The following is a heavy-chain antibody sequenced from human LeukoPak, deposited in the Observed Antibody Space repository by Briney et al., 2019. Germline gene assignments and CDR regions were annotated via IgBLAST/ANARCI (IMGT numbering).Heavy chain of an antibody. D-gene: IGHD1-26*01. CDR2: IYHSGST. CDR3: ARDQVGATPYYFAY. CDR1: GGSISSGGYS. Sequence: SETLSLTCAVSGGSISSGGYSWSWIRQPPGKGLEWIGYIYHSGSTYYNPSLKSRVTISVDRSKNQFSLKLSSVTAADTAVYYCARDQVGATPYYFAYWGQGTLVTVSS. V-gene: IGHV4-30-2*01. J-gene: IGHJ4*02.